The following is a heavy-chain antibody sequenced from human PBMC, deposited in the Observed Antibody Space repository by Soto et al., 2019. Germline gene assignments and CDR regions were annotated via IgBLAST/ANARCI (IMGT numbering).Heavy chain of an antibody. J-gene: IGHJ6*02. CDR1: GYTFTSYD. Sequence: GASVKVSCKASGYTFTSYDINWVRQATGQGLEWMGWMNPNSGNTGYAQKFQGRGTMTRNASISTAYMELSSLRSEDTAVYYCARGISCSSTSCPPFYYYGMDVWGQGTTVTVSS. V-gene: IGHV1-8*01. CDR3: ARGISCSSTSCPPFYYYGMDV. CDR2: MNPNSGNT. D-gene: IGHD2-2*01.